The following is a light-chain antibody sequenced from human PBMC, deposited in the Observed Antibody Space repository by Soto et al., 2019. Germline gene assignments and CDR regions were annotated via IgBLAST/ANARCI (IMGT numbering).Light chain of an antibody. CDR1: QSISIW. J-gene: IGKJ1*01. CDR2: KAS. CDR3: QQYTNSSWT. V-gene: IGKV1-5*03. Sequence: DIQMTQSPSTLSASVGDRVAITCRASQSISIWLAWYQQKPGKAPKLLIYKASSLESGVPSRFSGSGSGTDFTLTISSLQPDDFATYYCQQYTNSSWTFGQGTKVEIK.